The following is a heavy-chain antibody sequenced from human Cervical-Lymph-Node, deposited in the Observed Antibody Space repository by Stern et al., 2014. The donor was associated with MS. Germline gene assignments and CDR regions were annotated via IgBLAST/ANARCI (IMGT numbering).Heavy chain of an antibody. Sequence: EVQLVESGGGLVQPGGSLRLSCAASGFTFSTYSMTWVRQAPGKGLEWVSYISSGSSAIYYADSVKGRFTISRDNAKNSLYLQMNSLRDEDTAVYYCVGGWTKNDYWGQGTLVTVSS. CDR2: ISSGSSAI. V-gene: IGHV3-48*02. J-gene: IGHJ4*02. D-gene: IGHD6-19*01. CDR1: GFTFSTYS. CDR3: VGGWTKNDY.